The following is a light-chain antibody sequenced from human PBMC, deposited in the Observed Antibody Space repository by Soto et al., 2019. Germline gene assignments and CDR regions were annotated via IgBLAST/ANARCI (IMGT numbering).Light chain of an antibody. J-gene: IGLJ1*01. CDR1: SANIGNNF. Sequence: VLTQPPSASGTPGQRVIISCSGTSANIGNNFVCWYQHLPGMAPKLLIYSTDQRPSGVPDRFSGSKSGTSASLAISGLRSEDEADYYCVAWDDSLSGLVFGTGTKVTVL. V-gene: IGLV1-47*02. CDR3: VAWDDSLSGLV. CDR2: STD.